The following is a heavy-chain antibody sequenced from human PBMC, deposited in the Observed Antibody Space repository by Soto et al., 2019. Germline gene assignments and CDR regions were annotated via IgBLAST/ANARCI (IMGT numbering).Heavy chain of an antibody. D-gene: IGHD6-19*01. V-gene: IGHV3-33*01. J-gene: IGHJ6*02. CDR1: GFSFKNYG. Sequence: GGSLRLSCAASGFSFKNYGIHWVRQAPGKGLEWVAVIWFDGSVEYYADSVQGRFTISRDNAKNTVYLLMNTLRAEDTAIYYCARARDSYSSGWLQAGSFYFFCIDVWGPGATVTVSS. CDR3: ARARDSYSSGWLQAGSFYFFCIDV. CDR2: IWFDGSVE.